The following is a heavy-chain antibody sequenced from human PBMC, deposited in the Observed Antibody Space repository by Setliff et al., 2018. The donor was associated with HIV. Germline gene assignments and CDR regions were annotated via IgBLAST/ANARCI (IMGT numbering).Heavy chain of an antibody. D-gene: IGHD6-6*01. CDR1: GGSISRRDYC. CDR2: VYYTWNT. CDR3: ARAYGFSSSSHYYYYYMDV. V-gene: IGHV4-39*07. J-gene: IGHJ6*03. Sequence: PSETLSLTCTVSGGSISRRDYCWGWIRQPPGKGLEWIGSVYYTWNTYYNPSLKSRVTVLVDTSKNQVSLKLRSVTAADTAVYYCARAYGFSSSSHYYYYYMDVWGKGTTVTVSS.